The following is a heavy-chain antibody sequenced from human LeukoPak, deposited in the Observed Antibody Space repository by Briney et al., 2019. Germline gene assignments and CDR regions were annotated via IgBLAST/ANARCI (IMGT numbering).Heavy chain of an antibody. CDR1: GFTFSSYW. D-gene: IGHD3-16*01. J-gene: IGHJ6*02. Sequence: GGSLRLSCAASGFTFSSYWMNWARQAPGKGLEWVASINHNGNVNYYVDSAKGRFTISRDNAKNSLYLQMSNLRAEDAAVYFCARGGGLDVWGQGATVTVSS. CDR3: ARGGGLDV. CDR2: INHNGNVN. V-gene: IGHV3-7*03.